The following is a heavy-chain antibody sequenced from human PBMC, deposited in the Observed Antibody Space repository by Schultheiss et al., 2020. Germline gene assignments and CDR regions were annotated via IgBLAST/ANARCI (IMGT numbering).Heavy chain of an antibody. Sequence: GGSLRLSCAASGFTFSSYAMHWVRQAPGKGLEWVAVISYDGSNKYYADSVKGRFTISRDNSKNTLYLQMNSLRAEDTAVYYCARVQGVLVVYSDYWGQGTLVTVSS. J-gene: IGHJ4*02. D-gene: IGHD2-8*02. CDR1: GFTFSSYA. CDR3: ARVQGVLVVYSDY. CDR2: ISYDGSNK. V-gene: IGHV3-30-3*01.